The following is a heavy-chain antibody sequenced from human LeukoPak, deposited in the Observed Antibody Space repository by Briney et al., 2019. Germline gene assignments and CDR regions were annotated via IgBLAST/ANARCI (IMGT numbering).Heavy chain of an antibody. V-gene: IGHV4-4*02. J-gene: IGHJ4*02. CDR2: IYHSGST. CDR1: GGSISSSNW. D-gene: IGHD6-19*01. CDR3: ARHDPSSGWYYFDY. Sequence: SETLSLTCAVSGGSISSSNWWSWVRQPPGKGLEWIGEIYHSGSTNYNPSLKSRVTISVDTSKNQFSLKLSSVTAADTAVYYCARHDPSSGWYYFDYWGQGTLVTVSS.